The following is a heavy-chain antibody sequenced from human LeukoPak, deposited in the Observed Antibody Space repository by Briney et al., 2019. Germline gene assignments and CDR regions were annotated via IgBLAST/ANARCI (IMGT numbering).Heavy chain of an antibody. V-gene: IGHV3-7*01. J-gene: IGHJ4*02. CDR1: GLTFSDFW. Sequence: GGSLRLSCAASGLTFSDFWMSWVRQAPGKGLEWVANIKQDASEKYYVDSVKGRFTISRDNSKNTLYLQMNSLRAEDTAVYYCARVRYSSGWSDKFDYWGQGTLVTVSS. D-gene: IGHD6-19*01. CDR3: ARVRYSSGWSDKFDY. CDR2: IKQDASEK.